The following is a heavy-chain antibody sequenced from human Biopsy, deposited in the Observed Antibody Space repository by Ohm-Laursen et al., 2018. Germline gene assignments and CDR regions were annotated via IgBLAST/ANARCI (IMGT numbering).Heavy chain of an antibody. CDR1: EGTFSNYG. V-gene: IGHV1-69*06. D-gene: IGHD3-9*01. Sequence: SVKVSCKAPEGTFSNYGVNWVRRAPGQGLEWLGGNIPILGTGNYAHQFQDRVTVVADTSTSTATMEPRSLRSDDTAVYYCATKLTGYFHHWGQGTLVIVSS. CDR2: NIPILGTG. J-gene: IGHJ1*01. CDR3: ATKLTGYFHH.